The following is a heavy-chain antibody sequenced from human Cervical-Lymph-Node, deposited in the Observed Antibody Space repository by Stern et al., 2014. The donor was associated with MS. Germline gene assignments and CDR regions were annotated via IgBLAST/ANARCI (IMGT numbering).Heavy chain of an antibody. D-gene: IGHD4-17*01. CDR3: AKGLFYGDYVSYY. CDR2: ISGSGGGT. J-gene: IGHJ4*02. V-gene: IGHV3-23*04. Sequence: EVQLVESGGGLVQPGGSLRLSCAASGITLSSHAMSWVRQAPGKGLEWVSAISGSGGGTHYADSVKGRFTVSRDNSKNTMYLQMNSLTAEDPAVYYRAKGLFYGDYVSYYLGQGTLGPVSP. CDR1: GITLSSHA.